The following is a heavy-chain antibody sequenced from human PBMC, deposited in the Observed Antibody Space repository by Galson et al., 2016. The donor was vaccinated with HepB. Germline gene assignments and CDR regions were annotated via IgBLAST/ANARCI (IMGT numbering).Heavy chain of an antibody. CDR1: GGSVRSGFYY. Sequence: TVLGGSVRSGFYYWSWIRQPPGKGLEWIGYIYYSGSTNYNPSLKSRLTISVDTSKNQFSLKLRSVTAADTAVYFCARGSKETFCGGDCPYYFDSWGQGTLVTVSS. J-gene: IGHJ4*02. D-gene: IGHD2-21*02. CDR2: IYYSGST. V-gene: IGHV4-61*01. CDR3: ARGSKETFCGGDCPYYFDS.